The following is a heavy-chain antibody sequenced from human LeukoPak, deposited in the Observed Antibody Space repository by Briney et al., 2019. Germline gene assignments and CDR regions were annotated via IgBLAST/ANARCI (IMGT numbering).Heavy chain of an antibody. CDR2: IIPIFGTV. V-gene: IGHV1-69*06. Sequence: SVQVSCKASGGTFSSYAISWVRQAPGQGLEWMGGIIPIFGTVNYAQKFQGRVTITADKSTSTAYMELSSLRSEDTAVYYCARSPVIAVAGTGAFDIWGQGTMVTVSS. CDR3: ARSPVIAVAGTGAFDI. J-gene: IGHJ3*02. D-gene: IGHD6-19*01. CDR1: GGTFSSYA.